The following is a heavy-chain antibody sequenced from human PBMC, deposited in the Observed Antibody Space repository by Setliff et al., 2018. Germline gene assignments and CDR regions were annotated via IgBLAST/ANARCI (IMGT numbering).Heavy chain of an antibody. D-gene: IGHD6-19*01. V-gene: IGHV1-69*05. CDR3: ASALIRRVAVAGKSQFDY. J-gene: IGHJ4*01. CDR1: GGFSTHA. CDR2: IIPILGTT. Sequence: ASVKVSCKASGGFSTHAISWVRQVPGQGLEWMGGIIPILGTTDYAQNFQGRVTITTDESTSSAYLGMSNLRSEDTAVYYCASALIRRVAVAGKSQFDYWGQGTLVTVSS.